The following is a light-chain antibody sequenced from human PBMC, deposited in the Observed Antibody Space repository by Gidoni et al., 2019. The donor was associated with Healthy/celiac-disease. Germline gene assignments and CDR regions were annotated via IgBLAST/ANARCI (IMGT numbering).Light chain of an antibody. CDR1: QSVSSY. CDR3: QQRRNWPLT. J-gene: IGKJ4*01. V-gene: IGKV3-11*01. CDR2: DAS. Sequence: EIVLTQSPATLSLSPGERATLACRASQSVSSYLAWYKQKPGQAPRLLIYDASNRATGIPARFSGSGSGTDFTLTISSLEPEDFAVSYCQQRRNWPLTFGGGTKVEIK.